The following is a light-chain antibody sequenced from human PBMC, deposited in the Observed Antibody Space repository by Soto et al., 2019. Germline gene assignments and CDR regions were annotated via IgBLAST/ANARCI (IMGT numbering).Light chain of an antibody. V-gene: IGLV2-14*01. CDR1: SSDIGAYDY. CDR2: EVN. J-gene: IGLJ1*01. Sequence: QSALTQPASLSGSPGQSITISCTGTSSDIGAYDYVSWFQQHPGKAPKLMISEVNNRPSGVSNRFSDSKSGNTAYLTISGLQVEDEAEYFCCSFTTTRSHVFGSGTKVTVL. CDR3: CSFTTTRSHV.